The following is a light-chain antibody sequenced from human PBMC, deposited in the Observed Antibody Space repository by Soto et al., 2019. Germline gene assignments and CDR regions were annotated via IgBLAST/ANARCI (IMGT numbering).Light chain of an antibody. CDR2: TAS. V-gene: IGKV1-5*03. CDR3: QQYNSYPFT. J-gene: IGKJ3*01. CDR1: QSISSW. Sequence: DIQMTQSPSTLSASVGDRVTITCRASQSISSWLAWYQQKPGKAPKLLIYTASSLESGVPSRFSGSGSGTVFTLTISILQPDDFATYYCQQYNSYPFTFGPGTKVDIK.